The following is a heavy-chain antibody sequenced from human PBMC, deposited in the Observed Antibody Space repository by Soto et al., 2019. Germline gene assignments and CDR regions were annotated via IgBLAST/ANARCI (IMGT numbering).Heavy chain of an antibody. J-gene: IGHJ4*02. V-gene: IGHV1-69*13. CDR3: ARGGQQWLAHFDY. Sequence: ASVKVSCKASGGTFSSYAISWVRQAPGQGLEWMGGIIPIFGTANYAQKFQGRVTITADESTSTAYMELSSLRSEDTAVYYCARGGQQWLAHFDYWGQGTLVTVSS. CDR2: IIPIFGTA. CDR1: GGTFSSYA. D-gene: IGHD6-19*01.